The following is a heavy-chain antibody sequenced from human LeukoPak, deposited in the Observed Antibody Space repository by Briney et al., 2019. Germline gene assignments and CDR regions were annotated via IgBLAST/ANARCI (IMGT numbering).Heavy chain of an antibody. Sequence: SETLSLTCAVYGGSFSGYYWSWIRQPPGKGVEWIGEINHSGSTNYNPSLKSRVTISVDTSKNQFSLKLSSVTAADTAVYYCARGKGSGPYYYDSSGYYRRWFDPWGQGTLVTVSS. J-gene: IGHJ5*02. CDR2: INHSGST. CDR3: ARGKGSGPYYYDSSGYYRRWFDP. D-gene: IGHD3-22*01. CDR1: GGSFSGYY. V-gene: IGHV4-34*01.